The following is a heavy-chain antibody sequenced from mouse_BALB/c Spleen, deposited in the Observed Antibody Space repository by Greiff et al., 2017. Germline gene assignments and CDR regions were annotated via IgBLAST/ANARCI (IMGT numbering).Heavy chain of an antibody. V-gene: IGHV5-17*02. J-gene: IGHJ3*01. D-gene: IGHD1-1*01. CDR2: ISSGSSTI. Sequence: EVQVVESGGGLVQPGGSRKLSCAASGFTFSSFGMHWVRQAPEKGLEWVAYISSGSSTIYYADTVKGRFTISRDNPKNTLFLQMTSLRSEDTAMYYCASNYYGSSYGFAYWGQGTLVTVSA. CDR3: ASNYYGSSYGFAY. CDR1: GFTFSSFG.